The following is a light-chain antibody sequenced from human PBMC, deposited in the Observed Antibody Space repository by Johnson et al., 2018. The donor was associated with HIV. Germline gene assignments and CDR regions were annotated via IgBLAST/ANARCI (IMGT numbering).Light chain of an antibody. J-gene: IGLJ1*01. Sequence: VLTQPPSVSAAPGQKVTISCSGSSSNIGNNYVSWYQQLPGTAPKLLIYDNNNRSSGIPDRISGSKSGTSATLGITRLQTGDEADYYCGTWDSSLSAYVFGTGTKVTVL. CDR3: GTWDSSLSAYV. V-gene: IGLV1-51*01. CDR1: SSNIGNNY. CDR2: DNN.